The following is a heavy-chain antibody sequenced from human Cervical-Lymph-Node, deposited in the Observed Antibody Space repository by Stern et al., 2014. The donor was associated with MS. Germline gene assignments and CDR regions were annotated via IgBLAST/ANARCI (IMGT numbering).Heavy chain of an antibody. Sequence: QVQLQESGPGLVKPSQTLSLSCTVSGASISSGGYCWAWIRQHPGKGLEWVGYIDYSGSAYYNPSLKSRLTISVDTSKKQFSLQLTSVTAADTAVYYCARCTVTTGPDWFDPWGQGTLVTVSS. CDR3: ARCTVTTGPDWFDP. CDR1: GASISSGGYC. J-gene: IGHJ5*02. CDR2: IDYSGSA. V-gene: IGHV4-31*03. D-gene: IGHD4-17*01.